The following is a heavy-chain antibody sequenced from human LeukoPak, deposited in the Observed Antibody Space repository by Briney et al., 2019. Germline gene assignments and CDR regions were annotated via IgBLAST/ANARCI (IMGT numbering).Heavy chain of an antibody. J-gene: IGHJ4*02. CDR1: GFTFSSYA. Sequence: GGSLRLSCAASGFTFSSYATSWVRQAPGKGLEWVSAISGSGGSTYYADSVKGRFTISRDNSKNTLYLQMNSLRAEDTAVYYCAKQGRITMVRGVYGDYWGQGTLVTVSS. D-gene: IGHD3-10*01. CDR3: AKQGRITMVRGVYGDY. CDR2: ISGSGGST. V-gene: IGHV3-23*01.